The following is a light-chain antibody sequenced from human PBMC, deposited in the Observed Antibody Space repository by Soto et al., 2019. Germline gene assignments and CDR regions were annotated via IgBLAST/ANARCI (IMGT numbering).Light chain of an antibody. V-gene: IGLV2-14*01. CDR1: SSDIGSYNY. CDR2: EVS. J-gene: IGLJ3*02. Sequence: QSVLTQPASVSASPGQSITISCTGTSSDIGSYNYVSWYQQHPGKVPKVMIYEVSKRPSGVSNRFSGSKSGTTASLTISGLQAEDEAHYYCTSYTVSSSRVFGGGTKLTVL. CDR3: TSYTVSSSRV.